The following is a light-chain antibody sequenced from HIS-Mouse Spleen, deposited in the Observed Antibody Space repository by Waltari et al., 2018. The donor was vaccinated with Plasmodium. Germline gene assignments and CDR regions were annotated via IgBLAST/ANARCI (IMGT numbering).Light chain of an antibody. CDR3: QSADSSGTPNWV. V-gene: IGLV3-25*03. CDR2: KDS. J-gene: IGLJ3*02. CDR1: ALPKQY. Sequence: SYELTQPPSVSVSPGQTARITCSGDALPKQYAYWYQQKPGQAPVLVIYKDSERPSGIPERCPGSSSGTTVTLISSVVQAEDEADYYCQSADSSGTPNWVFGGGTKLTVL.